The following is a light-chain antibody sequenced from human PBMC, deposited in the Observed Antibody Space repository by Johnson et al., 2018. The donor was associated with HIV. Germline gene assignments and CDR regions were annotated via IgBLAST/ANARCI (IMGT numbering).Light chain of an antibody. CDR1: SSKIENNY. V-gene: IGLV1-51*01. CDR2: DNN. J-gene: IGLJ1*01. Sequence: QSVLTQPPSVSAAPGQRVTISCSGNSSKIENNYVSWYQQLPGTAPKLLIYDNNKRPSGIPDRITGSKSGPSATLGIAGLQTGDEADYYCGTWDSSLNVEVFGPGTRVTVL. CDR3: GTWDSSLNVEV.